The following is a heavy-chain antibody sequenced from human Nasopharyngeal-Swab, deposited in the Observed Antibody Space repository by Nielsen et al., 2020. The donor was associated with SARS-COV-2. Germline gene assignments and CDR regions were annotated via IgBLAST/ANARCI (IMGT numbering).Heavy chain of an antibody. Sequence: SLKISCTASGFTFDHYAMNWVRQAPGKGLEWVSGINWNSGSPGYADSVKGRFTISRDNAKNFLYLQMNSLRAEDTALYYCAKGGRIAMIEDFWGQGTMVTVSS. V-gene: IGHV3-9*01. D-gene: IGHD3-22*01. J-gene: IGHJ3*01. CDR1: GFTFDHYA. CDR3: AKGGRIAMIEDF. CDR2: INWNSGSP.